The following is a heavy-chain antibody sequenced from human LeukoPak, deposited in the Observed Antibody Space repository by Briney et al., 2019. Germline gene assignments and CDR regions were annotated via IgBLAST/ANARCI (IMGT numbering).Heavy chain of an antibody. D-gene: IGHD5-18*01. CDR3: SKETIRYSYAWDWYFDL. V-gene: IGHV3-9*03. Sequence: GGSLRLSCAASGFTFGGYAMHWVRQAPGKGLEWVSCISWNSGSIVYADSVKGRFTISRDNAKNSLYLQMNSLRAQDMSLYYCSKETIRYSYAWDWYFDLWGRGTLVTVSS. CDR1: GFTFGGYA. CDR2: ISWNSGSI. J-gene: IGHJ2*01.